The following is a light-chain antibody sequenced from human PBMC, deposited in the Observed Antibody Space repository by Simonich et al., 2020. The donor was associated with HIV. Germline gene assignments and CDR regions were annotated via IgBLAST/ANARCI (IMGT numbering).Light chain of an antibody. V-gene: IGKV4-1*01. CDR1: LSVLYSSNNKNY. CDR3: QQYYSTPPT. J-gene: IGKJ1*01. CDR2: WAS. Sequence: EIVMTQSPDSLAVSLGERATVNCRSSLSVLYSSNNKNYLAWYQQKPGQPPKLRIYWASTRESGVPDRFSASGSGTDFTLTISSLQAEDVAIYYCQQYYSTPPTFGQGTKVEIK.